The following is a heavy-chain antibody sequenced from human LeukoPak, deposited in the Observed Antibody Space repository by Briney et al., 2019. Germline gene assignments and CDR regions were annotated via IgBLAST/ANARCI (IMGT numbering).Heavy chain of an antibody. V-gene: IGHV1-24*01. Sequence: ASVKVSCKVSGYMLSELSMHWVRQAAGEGREWMGGFDPEEGKTIYAQKFRGRVIMTEDPSTDTAYMELSSLTSEDTAMYYCATFRWIAYSNWFDPWGQGTLVTVPP. J-gene: IGHJ5*02. CDR1: GYMLSELS. CDR3: ATFRWIAYSNWFDP. D-gene: IGHD3-3*01. CDR2: FDPEEGKT.